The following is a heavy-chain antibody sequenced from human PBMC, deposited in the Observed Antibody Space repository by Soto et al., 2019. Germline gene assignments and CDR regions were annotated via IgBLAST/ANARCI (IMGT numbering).Heavy chain of an antibody. D-gene: IGHD1-26*01. J-gene: IGHJ6*02. CDR3: ARPVGATYYYYGMDV. CDR1: GGTFSSYA. CDR2: IIPIFGTA. V-gene: IGHV1-69*13. Sequence: GGSVKVSCKASGGTFSSYAISWVRQAPGQGLEWMGGIIPIFGTANYAQKFQGRVTITADESTSTAYMELSSLRSGDTAVYYCARPVGATYYYYGMDVWGQGTTVTVSS.